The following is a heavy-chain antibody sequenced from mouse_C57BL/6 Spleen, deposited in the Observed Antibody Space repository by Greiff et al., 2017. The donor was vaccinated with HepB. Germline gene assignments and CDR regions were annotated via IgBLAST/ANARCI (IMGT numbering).Heavy chain of an antibody. CDR2: IDPSDSYT. D-gene: IGHD1-1*01. Sequence: VQLQQPGAELVMPGASVKLSCKASGYTFTSYWMHWVKQRPGQGLEWIGEIDPSDSYTNYNQKFKVKSTLTVDKSSSTAYMQLSSLTSEDSAVYYCAKEGIYYYGSSGRDYAMDYWGQGTSVTVSS. J-gene: IGHJ4*01. V-gene: IGHV1-69*01. CDR3: AKEGIYYYGSSGRDYAMDY. CDR1: GYTFTSYW.